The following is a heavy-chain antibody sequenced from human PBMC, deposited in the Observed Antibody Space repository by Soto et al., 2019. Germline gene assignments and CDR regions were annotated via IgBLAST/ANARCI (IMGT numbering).Heavy chain of an antibody. CDR2: IYYSGST. Sequence: QVQLQESGPGLVKPSETLSLTCTVSGGSISSYYWSWIRQPPGKGLEWIGYIYYSGSTNCNPSLKSRVSITVDTSKTQFSLKLSSVTAADPAVYYCASYYYYYGMDVWGQGTTVTVSS. V-gene: IGHV4-59*01. CDR3: ASYYYYYGMDV. CDR1: GGSISSYY. J-gene: IGHJ6*02.